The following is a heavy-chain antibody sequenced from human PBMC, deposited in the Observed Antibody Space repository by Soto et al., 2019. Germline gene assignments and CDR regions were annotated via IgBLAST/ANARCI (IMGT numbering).Heavy chain of an antibody. Sequence: QVQLVQSGAEVREPGASVKVSCKASGYSFTSLDINWVRQTAGQGLEWMGWMEPSSGKTGYAQKFHDRVTMTSDTSIYTAYMELTTLTSDDTAFYYCARGVIAGVDYWGQGTLVTVSS. CDR2: MEPSSGKT. D-gene: IGHD3-16*01. CDR1: GYSFTSLD. V-gene: IGHV1-8*01. J-gene: IGHJ4*02. CDR3: ARGVIAGVDY.